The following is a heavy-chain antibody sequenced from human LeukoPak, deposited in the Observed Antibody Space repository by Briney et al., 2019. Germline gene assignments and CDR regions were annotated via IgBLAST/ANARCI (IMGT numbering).Heavy chain of an antibody. D-gene: IGHD3-22*01. CDR3: ARGHDYYDSSGPGDY. CDR1: GFTVSSNY. J-gene: IGHJ4*02. CDR2: IYSGGST. Sequence: GGSLRLSCAASGFTVSSNYMSWVRQAPGKGLEWVSVIYSGGSTYYADSVKGRFTISRDNSKNTLYLQMNSLRAEDTAVYYCARGHDYYDSSGPGDYWGQGTLVTVSS. V-gene: IGHV3-53*05.